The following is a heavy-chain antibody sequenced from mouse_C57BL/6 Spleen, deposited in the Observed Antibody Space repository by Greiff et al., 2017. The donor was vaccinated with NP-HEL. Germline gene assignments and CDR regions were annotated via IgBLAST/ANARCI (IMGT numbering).Heavy chain of an antibody. D-gene: IGHD1-1*01. Sequence: QVQLQQPGAELVRPGSSVKLSCKASGYTFTSYWMDWVKQRPGQGLEWIGNIYPSDSETHSNQKFKDKATLTVDKSSSTAYMQLSSLTSEDSEVYFCARRITTVVANYAMDYWGQGTSVTVSS. J-gene: IGHJ4*01. CDR1: GYTFTSYW. V-gene: IGHV1-61*01. CDR3: ARRITTVVANYAMDY. CDR2: IYPSDSET.